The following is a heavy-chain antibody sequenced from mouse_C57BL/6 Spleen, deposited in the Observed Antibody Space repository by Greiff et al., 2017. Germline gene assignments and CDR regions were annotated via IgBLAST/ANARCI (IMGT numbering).Heavy chain of an antibody. Sequence: QVQLQQPGAELVKPGASVKLSCKASGYTFTSYWMHWVKQRPGRGLECIGRIDPNSGGTKYNEKFKSKATLTVDKPSSTAYMQLSSLTSEDSAVYYCAREFYYYGSGVDYWGQGTTLTVSS. CDR3: AREFYYYGSGVDY. CDR2: IDPNSGGT. CDR1: GYTFTSYW. J-gene: IGHJ2*01. V-gene: IGHV1-72*01. D-gene: IGHD1-1*01.